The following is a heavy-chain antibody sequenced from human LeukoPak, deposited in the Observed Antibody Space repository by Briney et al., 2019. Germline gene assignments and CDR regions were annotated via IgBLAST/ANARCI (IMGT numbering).Heavy chain of an antibody. D-gene: IGHD3-10*01. CDR1: GFTFSSYA. J-gene: IGHJ6*02. CDR3: ARLEVRGYYYYGMDV. CDR2: ISYDGSNK. Sequence: GGSLRLSCAASGFTFSSYAMHWVRQAPGKGLEWVAVISYDGSNKYYADSVKGRFTISRDNSKNTLYLQMNSLRAEDTAVYYCARLEVRGYYYYGMDVWGQGTTVTVSS. V-gene: IGHV3-30*04.